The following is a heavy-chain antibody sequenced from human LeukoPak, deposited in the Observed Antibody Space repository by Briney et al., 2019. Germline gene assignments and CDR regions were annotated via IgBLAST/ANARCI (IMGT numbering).Heavy chain of an antibody. V-gene: IGHV4-59*08. J-gene: IGHJ4*02. CDR1: GGSVSSYY. D-gene: IGHD1-14*01. Sequence: SETLSLTCSVSGGSVSSYYWSWIRQSPGKGLEWIGYIHDSGRTNYNPSLKSRVTGFVDTSKNQVSLRLSSVTAADTAVYYCARHGTISSESYFDYWGQGALVTLSS. CDR2: IHDSGRT. CDR3: ARHGTISSESYFDY.